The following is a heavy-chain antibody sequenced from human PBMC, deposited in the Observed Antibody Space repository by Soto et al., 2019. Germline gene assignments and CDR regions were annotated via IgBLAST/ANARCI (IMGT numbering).Heavy chain of an antibody. CDR1: GGSISSYY. CDR3: AREGGYCSGGSCYPGDYYYGMDG. D-gene: IGHD2-15*01. Sequence: SETLSLTCTVSGGSISSYYWSWIRQPPGKGLEGIGYIYYSGSTNYNPSLKSRVTISVDTSKNQFSLKLSSVTAADTAVYYCAREGGYCSGGSCYPGDYYYGMDGWGQGTTVT. V-gene: IGHV4-59*13. J-gene: IGHJ6*02. CDR2: IYYSGST.